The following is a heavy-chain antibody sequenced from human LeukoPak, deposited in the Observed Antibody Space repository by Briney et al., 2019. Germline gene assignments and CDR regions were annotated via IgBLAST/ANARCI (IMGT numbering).Heavy chain of an antibody. J-gene: IGHJ4*02. Sequence: PGGSLRLSCSASGFTFSRYAMHWVRQAPGKGLEYVSAISSNGGSTYYADSVKGRFTISRDNSRNTLHLQMSSLRVEDTAVYYCVKDSSSGSYFDYWGPGTLVTVSS. CDR2: ISSNGGST. D-gene: IGHD3-10*01. CDR3: VKDSSSGSYFDY. V-gene: IGHV3-64D*06. CDR1: GFTFSRYA.